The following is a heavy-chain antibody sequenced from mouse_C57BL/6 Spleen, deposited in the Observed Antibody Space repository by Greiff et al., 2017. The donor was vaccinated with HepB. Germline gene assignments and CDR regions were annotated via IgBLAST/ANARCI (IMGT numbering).Heavy chain of an antibody. CDR3: ARRWLLYPDWYFDV. D-gene: IGHD2-3*01. J-gene: IGHJ1*03. Sequence: VQLQQPGAELVKPGASVKLSCKASGYTFTSYWMQWVKQRPGQGLEWIGEIDPSDSYTNYNQKFKGKATLTVDTSSSTAYMTHRRLTSEDSAVYYCARRWLLYPDWYFDVWGTGTTVTVSS. CDR2: IDPSDSYT. V-gene: IGHV1-50*01. CDR1: GYTFTSYW.